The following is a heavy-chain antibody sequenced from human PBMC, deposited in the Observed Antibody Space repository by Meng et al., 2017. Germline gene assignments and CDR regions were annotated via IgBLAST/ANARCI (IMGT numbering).Heavy chain of an antibody. CDR1: GYPFTSYG. V-gene: IGHV1-18*01. CDR2: ISAYNGNT. CDR3: VLWFGELSFDY. D-gene: IGHD3-10*01. Sequence: VQMVQAGSEFKTPGASVKVSGKASGYPFTSYGISWVRQDPGQGLEWMGWISAYNGNTNYAQKLQGRVTMTTDTSTSTAYMELRSLRSDDTAVYYCVLWFGELSFDYWGQGTLVTVSS. J-gene: IGHJ4*02.